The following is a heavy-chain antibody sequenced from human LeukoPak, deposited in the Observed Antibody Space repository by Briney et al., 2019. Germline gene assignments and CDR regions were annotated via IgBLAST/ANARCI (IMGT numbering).Heavy chain of an antibody. CDR2: IYHTGGT. CDR1: GYSVSNSYY. Sequence: SETLSLTCAVSGYSVSNSYYGGWIRQAPGKGLEWIGSIYHTGGTYYNPSLKSRVTISIDTSKNRFSLNLSSVTAADTAVYYCARDAQTYYYDTSGYYFEYWGQGTLVTVSS. CDR3: ARDAQTYYYDTSGYYFEY. V-gene: IGHV4-38-2*02. D-gene: IGHD3-22*01. J-gene: IGHJ4*02.